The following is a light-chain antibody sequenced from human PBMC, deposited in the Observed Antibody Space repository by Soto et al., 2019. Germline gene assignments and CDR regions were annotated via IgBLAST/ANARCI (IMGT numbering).Light chain of an antibody. J-gene: IGLJ1*01. CDR1: SSNIGSNY. V-gene: IGLV1-47*01. CDR2: RNN. Sequence: QSVLTQPPSAYGTPGQRVTISCYGSSSNIGSNYVYWYQQLPGTAPKLLIYRNNQRPSGVPDRFSGSKSGTSASLAISGLRSEDEADYYCAAWDDRLSGFYVFGTGTKVTVL. CDR3: AAWDDRLSGFYV.